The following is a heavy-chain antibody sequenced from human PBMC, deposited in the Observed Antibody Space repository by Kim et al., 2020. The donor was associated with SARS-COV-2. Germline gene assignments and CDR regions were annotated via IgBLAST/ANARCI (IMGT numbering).Heavy chain of an antibody. CDR2: ISSSGSTI. CDR1: GFTFSGYS. J-gene: IGHJ4*02. Sequence: GGSLRLSCAASGFTFSGYSMNWVRQAPGKGLEWVSYISSSGSTIYYADSVKGRFTMSRDNAKNSLYLQMNSLRDEDTAIYYCARPGYGSGSYGYWGQGTLVTVSS. D-gene: IGHD3-10*01. CDR3: ARPGYGSGSYGY. V-gene: IGHV3-48*02.